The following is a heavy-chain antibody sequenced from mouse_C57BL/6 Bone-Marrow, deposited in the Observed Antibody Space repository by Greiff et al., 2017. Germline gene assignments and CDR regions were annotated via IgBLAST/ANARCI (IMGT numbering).Heavy chain of an antibody. CDR1: GYTFTSYG. Sequence: QVQLQQSGAELARPGASVKLSCKASGYTFTSYGISWVKQRTGQGLEWIGEIYPRSGNTYYNEKFKGKATLTADKSSSTAYMELRRLTSEDSAVYFCAITTVVAFSKYFDYWGQGTTLTVSS. CDR2: IYPRSGNT. CDR3: AITTVVAFSKYFDY. V-gene: IGHV1-81*01. D-gene: IGHD1-1*01. J-gene: IGHJ2*01.